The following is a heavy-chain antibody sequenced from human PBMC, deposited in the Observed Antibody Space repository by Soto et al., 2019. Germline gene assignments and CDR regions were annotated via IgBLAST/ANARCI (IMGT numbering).Heavy chain of an antibody. D-gene: IGHD3-10*01. CDR2: ISAYKTNI. Sequence: ASVKGSCKASGYTLPNYGISWVRQAPGQGLEWMGWISAYKTNIKYAQKFQGRVTLTTDTSTSTAYMELRSLRSDDTAIYYCARDLDGSGAYYTDFWGQGPLVTVSS. CDR3: ARDLDGSGAYYTDF. J-gene: IGHJ4*02. CDR1: GYTLPNYG. V-gene: IGHV1-18*01.